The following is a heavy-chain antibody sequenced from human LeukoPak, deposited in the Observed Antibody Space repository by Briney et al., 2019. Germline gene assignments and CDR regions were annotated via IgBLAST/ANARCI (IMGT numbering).Heavy chain of an antibody. CDR3: AGRRDNQFDY. CDR2: IYTSEST. CDR1: GGSISSSNYY. V-gene: IGHV4-61*02. D-gene: IGHD5-24*01. J-gene: IGHJ4*02. Sequence: SETLSLTCRVSGGSISSSNYYWSWLRQPAGKGLEWIGRIYTSESTNYNPSLKSRVTISVDTSRNQFSLKLSSVTAADTAVYYCAGRRDNQFDYWGQGTLVTVSS.